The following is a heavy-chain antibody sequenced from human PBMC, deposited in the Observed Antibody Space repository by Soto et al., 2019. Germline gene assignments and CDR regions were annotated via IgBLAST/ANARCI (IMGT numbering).Heavy chain of an antibody. J-gene: IGHJ4*02. V-gene: IGHV4-31*03. Sequence: QVQLQESGPGLVKPSQTLSLTCTVSGGSISSTTSYWSWIRQHPGEGLEWIGYTYYTGNNYYNPSLKRRVTISVDTSENQFSLKLTSVTVADTAVYYCAGGGGDGVDYWGQGTLVTVSS. CDR1: GGSISSTTSY. CDR2: TYYTGNN. CDR3: AGGGGDGVDY. D-gene: IGHD3-16*01.